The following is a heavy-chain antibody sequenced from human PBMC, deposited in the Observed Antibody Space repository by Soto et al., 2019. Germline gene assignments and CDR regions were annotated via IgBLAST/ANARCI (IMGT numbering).Heavy chain of an antibody. CDR1: GGSFSGYY. CDR3: ARALNYYYYYMDV. V-gene: IGHV4-34*01. Sequence: SETLSLTCAVYGGSFSGYYWSWIRQPPGKGLEWIGEINHSGSTNYNPSLKSRVTISVDTSKNQFSLKLSSVTAADTAVYYCARALNYYYYYMDVWGKGTTVTVSS. J-gene: IGHJ6*03. CDR2: INHSGST.